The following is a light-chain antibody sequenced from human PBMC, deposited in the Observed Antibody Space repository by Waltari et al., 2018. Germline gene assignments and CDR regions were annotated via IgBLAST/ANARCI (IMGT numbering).Light chain of an antibody. Sequence: IQMTQSPSSLSASVGDRVTITCRASQSVGNYLNWYQQRPGQPPKLLIYWASTRESGVPDRFSGSGSGTDITLTISSLQAEDVAVYYCQQSYTTPYTFGQGTKVEIK. CDR2: WAS. J-gene: IGKJ2*01. CDR1: QSVGNY. CDR3: QQSYTTPYT. V-gene: IGKV4-1*01.